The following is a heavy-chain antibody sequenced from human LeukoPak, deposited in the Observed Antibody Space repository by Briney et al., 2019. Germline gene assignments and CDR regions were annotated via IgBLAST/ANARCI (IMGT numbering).Heavy chain of an antibody. CDR2: IYSGGST. CDR1: GFTVSSNY. CDR3: GIAAAGNDY. V-gene: IGHV3-66*01. J-gene: IGHJ4*02. Sequence: GGSLRLSCAASGFTVSSNYMSWVRQAPGKGLEWVSVIYSGGSTYYADSVEGRFTISRDNSKNTLYLQMNSLRAEDTAVYYCGIAAAGNDYWGQGTLVTFSS. D-gene: IGHD6-13*01.